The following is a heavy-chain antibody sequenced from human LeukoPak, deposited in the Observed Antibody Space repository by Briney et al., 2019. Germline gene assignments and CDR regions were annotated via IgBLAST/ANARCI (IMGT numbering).Heavy chain of an antibody. Sequence: ASVKVSCKASGGTFSSYAISWVRQAPGQGLEWMGGIIPIFGTANYAQKLQGRVTMTTDTSTSTAYMELRSLRSDDTAVYYCAREKRDYFDYWGQGTLVTVSS. V-gene: IGHV1-69*05. CDR1: GGTFSSYA. J-gene: IGHJ4*02. CDR3: AREKRDYFDY. CDR2: IIPIFGTA.